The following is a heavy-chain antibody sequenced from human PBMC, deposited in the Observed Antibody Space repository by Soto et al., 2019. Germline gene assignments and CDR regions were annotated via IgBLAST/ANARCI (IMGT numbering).Heavy chain of an antibody. V-gene: IGHV3-23*01. CDR3: AKDGTVTTARPRLHYFDS. CDR1: GFTFSTYA. D-gene: IGHD4-17*01. J-gene: IGHJ4*02. Sequence: GGSLRLSCAASGFTFSTYAMTWVRQAPGKGLEWVSAISGSGGGTYYADSVKGRFTISRDNSKNTLNLQMNNLRAEDTAVYFCAKDGTVTTARPRLHYFDSWGQGTLVTVSS. CDR2: ISGSGGGT.